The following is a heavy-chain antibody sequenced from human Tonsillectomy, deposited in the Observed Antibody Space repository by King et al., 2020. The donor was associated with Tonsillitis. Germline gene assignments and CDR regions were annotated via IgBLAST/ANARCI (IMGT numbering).Heavy chain of an antibody. J-gene: IGHJ4*02. CDR1: GFTFSSYS. CDR3: AKDGSSSWCFDY. Sequence: VQLVESGGGLVQPGGSLRLSCAASGFTFSSYSMSWFRQAPGKGLDGVSAISGSGGSKYYADSVKGRVTISRDNAKNTLYLQMNSLSAEDTAVYYCAKDGSSSWCFDYWGQGTLVTVSS. V-gene: IGHV3-23*04. D-gene: IGHD6-13*01. CDR2: ISGSGGSK.